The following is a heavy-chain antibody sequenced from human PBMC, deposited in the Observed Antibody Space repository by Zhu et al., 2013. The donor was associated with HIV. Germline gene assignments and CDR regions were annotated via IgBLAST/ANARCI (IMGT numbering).Heavy chain of an antibody. CDR2: INPNSGGT. V-gene: IGHV1-2*02. CDR1: GYTFTGYY. J-gene: IGHJ3*02. CDR3: ARDTVYSTGWFMTDAFDI. Sequence: QVQLVQSGAEVKKPGASVKVSCKASGYTFTGYYMRWVRQAPGQGLEWMGWINPNSGGTNYAQKFQGRVTMTRDTSISTAYMELSRLRSDDTAVYYCARDTVYSTGWFMTDAFDIWGQGTMVTVSS. D-gene: IGHD6-13*01.